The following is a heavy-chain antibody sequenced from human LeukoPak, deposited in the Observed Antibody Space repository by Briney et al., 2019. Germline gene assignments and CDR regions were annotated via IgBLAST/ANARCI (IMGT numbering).Heavy chain of an antibody. CDR3: ARDHRGGIVVVPAALDY. CDR1: GFTFSSYS. Sequence: GGSLRLSCAASGFTFSSYSMNWVRQAPGKGLEWVSSISSSSSYIYYADSVKGRFTISRDNAKNSLYLQMNSLRAEDTAVYYCARDHRGGIVVVPAALDYWGQGTLVTVSS. CDR2: ISSSSSYI. V-gene: IGHV3-21*04. D-gene: IGHD2-2*01. J-gene: IGHJ4*02.